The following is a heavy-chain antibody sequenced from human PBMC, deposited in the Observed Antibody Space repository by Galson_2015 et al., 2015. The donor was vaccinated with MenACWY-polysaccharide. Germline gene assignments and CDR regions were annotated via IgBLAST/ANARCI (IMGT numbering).Heavy chain of an antibody. CDR3: ARGHYGLDV. V-gene: IGHV3-7*03. J-gene: IGHJ6*02. Sequence: SLRLSCAASGFTFSSYWMSWVRQAPGKGLEWVAHIKRDESEKYYVDSVKGRFAISRDNSKNSLYLQMNSLRAEDTAVYSCARGHYGLDVWGQGNPGHRLL. CDR1: GFTFSSYW. CDR2: IKRDESEK.